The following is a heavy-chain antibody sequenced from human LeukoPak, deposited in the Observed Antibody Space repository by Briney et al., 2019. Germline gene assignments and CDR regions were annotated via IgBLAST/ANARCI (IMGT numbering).Heavy chain of an antibody. J-gene: IGHJ5*02. CDR2: ISSSGSTI. CDR1: GFTFSSYE. Sequence: PGGSLRLSSAASGFTFSSYEMNWVRQAPGKGLEWVSYISSSGSTIYYADSVKGRFTISRDNAKNSLYLQMNSLRAEDTAVYYCARDLRYDFWSGYLNWFDPWGQGTLVTVSS. V-gene: IGHV3-48*03. D-gene: IGHD3-3*01. CDR3: ARDLRYDFWSGYLNWFDP.